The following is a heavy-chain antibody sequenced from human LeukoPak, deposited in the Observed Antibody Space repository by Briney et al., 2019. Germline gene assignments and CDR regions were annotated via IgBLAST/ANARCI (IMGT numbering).Heavy chain of an antibody. V-gene: IGHV4-59*11. D-gene: IGHD3-3*01. J-gene: IGHJ4*02. Sequence: SENLSLTCTVSGGSISGHYWSGVWQPPGSGLEWIGNTYQSGSTKYNPSFQSRVTISVDTSKNQLSLQVRSVTAADTAVYYCARLLQGDFDFWTKTHYYFDYWGQGTLVTVSS. CDR1: GGSISGHY. CDR2: TYQSGST. CDR3: ARLLQGDFDFWTKTHYYFDY.